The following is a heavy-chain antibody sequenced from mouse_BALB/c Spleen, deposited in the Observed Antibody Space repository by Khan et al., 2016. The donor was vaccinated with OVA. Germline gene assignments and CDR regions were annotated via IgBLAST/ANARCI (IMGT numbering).Heavy chain of an antibody. CDR1: GYTFSSYW. CDR2: INPTSGYT. Sequence: VQLQQPGAEQAKPGASVKMSCKTSGYTFSSYWLHWVKQRPGQGLEWIGYINPTSGYTEYNEKFKDKATLSADKSSSTAYMQLTSLTSEDSAVYYGARDRIDYWGQGTTLTVSS. CDR3: ARDRIDY. V-gene: IGHV1-7*01. J-gene: IGHJ2*01.